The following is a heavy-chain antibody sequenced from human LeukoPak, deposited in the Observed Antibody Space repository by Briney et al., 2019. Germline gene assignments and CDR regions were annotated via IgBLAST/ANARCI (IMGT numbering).Heavy chain of an antibody. Sequence: SETLSLTCAVYGGSFSGYYWSWVRQPPGKGPEWIGEIDQSGSTNYNPSLKSRVTITIDTSKNQFSLKLNSVTAADTAVYYCAINDGSGSYYKSDYWGREPWSASPQ. D-gene: IGHD3-10*01. J-gene: IGHJ4*02. CDR3: AINDGSGSYYKSDY. CDR1: GGSFSGYY. V-gene: IGHV4-34*01. CDR2: IDQSGST.